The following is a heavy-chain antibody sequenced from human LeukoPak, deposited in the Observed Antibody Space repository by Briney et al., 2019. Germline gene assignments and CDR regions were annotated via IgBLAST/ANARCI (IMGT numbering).Heavy chain of an antibody. D-gene: IGHD2-8*02. Sequence: ASVNVFCKASGYTLTEYYIHWVRQAPGQGLELMGFIIPDSGGTTYQQKFQGRVTMTRDTSISTFYMELTSLRPDDTAVYYCSTEDKYCTGANCGVFWGQGTLVTVSS. J-gene: IGHJ4*02. CDR2: IIPDSGGT. CDR3: STEDKYCTGANCGVF. CDR1: GYTLTEYY. V-gene: IGHV1-2*02.